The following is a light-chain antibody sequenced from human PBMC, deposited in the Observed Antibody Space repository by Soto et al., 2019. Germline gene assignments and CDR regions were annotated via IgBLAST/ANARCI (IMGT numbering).Light chain of an antibody. CDR2: EVS. J-gene: IGLJ2*01. Sequence: QSALTQPASVSGSPGQSITISCTGTSSDIGGYKYVSWYQQHPGKAPKLMIFEVSNRPSGVSNRFSGSKSGNTASLTISGLQADDEADYYCSSYTSSGTLVVFGGGTKVT. V-gene: IGLV2-14*01. CDR3: SSYTSSGTLVV. CDR1: SSDIGGYKY.